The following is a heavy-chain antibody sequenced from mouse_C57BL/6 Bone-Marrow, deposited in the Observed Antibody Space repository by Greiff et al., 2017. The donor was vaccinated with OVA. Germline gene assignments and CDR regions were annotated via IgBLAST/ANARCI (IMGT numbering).Heavy chain of an antibody. V-gene: IGHV1-69*01. J-gene: IGHJ1*03. CDR1: GYTFTSYW. CDR3: ARETTVVANWYFDV. Sequence: QVQLQQPGAELVMPGASVKLSCKASGYTFTSYWMHWVKQRPGQGLEWIGEIDPSDSYTNYNQKFKGKSTLTVDKSSSTAYMQLSSLTSEDSAVYYCARETTVVANWYFDVGGTGTTVTVSS. D-gene: IGHD1-1*01. CDR2: IDPSDSYT.